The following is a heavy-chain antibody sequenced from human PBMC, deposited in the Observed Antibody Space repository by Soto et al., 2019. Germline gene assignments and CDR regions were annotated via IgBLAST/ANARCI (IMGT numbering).Heavy chain of an antibody. CDR1: GLTVSTNY. Sequence: GGSMRHSCAASGLTVSTNYMRWVRQAPGKGLEWVSVIYSGGDTYYADSVKGRFTISRHNSKNTLYLQMNSLRAEDTAVYYCVRDSNYYGSGEYDYYYGMDVWGQGTTVTSP. CDR3: VRDSNYYGSGEYDYYYGMDV. J-gene: IGHJ6*02. CDR2: IYSGGDT. V-gene: IGHV3-53*04. D-gene: IGHD3-10*01.